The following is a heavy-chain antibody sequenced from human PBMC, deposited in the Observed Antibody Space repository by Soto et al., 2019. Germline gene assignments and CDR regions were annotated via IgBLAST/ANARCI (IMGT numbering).Heavy chain of an antibody. D-gene: IGHD3-3*01. CDR3: ARDPVGDYDFWSGYSDY. CDR2: IYSGGST. CDR1: GFSVSSNY. V-gene: IGHV3-66*01. J-gene: IGHJ4*02. Sequence: EVQLVESGGGLVQHGGSLRLSCVASGFSVSSNYMSWVRQAPGKGLEWVSIIYSGGSTYYADSVKGRFTISRDISKNTVYLQMNSLRAEDTAVYYCARDPVGDYDFWSGYSDYWGQGTLVTVSS.